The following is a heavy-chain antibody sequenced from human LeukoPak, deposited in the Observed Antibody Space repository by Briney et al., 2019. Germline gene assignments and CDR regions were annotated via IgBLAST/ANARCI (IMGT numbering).Heavy chain of an antibody. CDR3: ARGPKWTGSYYYFDY. CDR1: GYTFPSYD. CDR2: MNPNSGNT. V-gene: IGHV1-8*01. D-gene: IGHD1-26*01. Sequence: ASVKVSCKTSGYTFPSYDINWVRQAPGQGLEWMGWMNPNSGNTSYTQKFQGRVTITRNTSITTAYMELSSRRSDDTAVYYCARGPKWTGSYYYFDYWGQGTLVTVSS. J-gene: IGHJ4*02.